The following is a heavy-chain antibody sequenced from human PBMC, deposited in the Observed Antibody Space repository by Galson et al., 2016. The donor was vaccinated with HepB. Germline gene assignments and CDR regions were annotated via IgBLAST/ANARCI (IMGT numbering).Heavy chain of an antibody. CDR2: VYWDDDY. CDR3: AYTSARSTTNWYPNWLDP. Sequence: PALVKPTQTLTLTCTVSGFSLNSYGVGVAWIRQPPGEAPEWLGAVYWDDDYRFSPALTSRITITRDPSRDQVILTLTNMDPVDSATYYCAYTSARSTTNWYPNWLDPWGQGTLVTVSS. D-gene: IGHD7-27*01. J-gene: IGHJ5*02. CDR1: GFSLNSYGVG. V-gene: IGHV2-5*02.